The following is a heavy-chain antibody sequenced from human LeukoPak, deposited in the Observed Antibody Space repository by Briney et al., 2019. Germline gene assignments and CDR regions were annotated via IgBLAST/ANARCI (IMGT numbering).Heavy chain of an antibody. CDR2: INPNSGGT. V-gene: IGHV1-2*06. CDR1: GDTFTGYY. D-gene: IGHD3-22*01. CDR3: ARYYYDSSGYYYYFDY. J-gene: IGHJ4*02. Sequence: ASVKVSCKASGDTFTGYYMHWVRQAPGQGLEWMGRINPNSGGTNYAQKFQGRVTMTRDTSISTAYMELSRLRSDDTAAYYCARYYYDSSGYYYYFDYWGQGTLVTVSS.